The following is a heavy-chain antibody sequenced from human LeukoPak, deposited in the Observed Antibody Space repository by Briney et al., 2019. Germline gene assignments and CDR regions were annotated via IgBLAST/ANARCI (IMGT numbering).Heavy chain of an antibody. V-gene: IGHV3-23*01. Sequence: GGSLRLSCAASGFTFSSHAMNWVRQAPGKGLEWVSGISGSSGRTIYADSVKGRFTISRDNSKNTLYLQMNSLRAEDTAVYYCARDLANYDFWSGSSSGGDIWGQGTMVTVSS. D-gene: IGHD3-3*01. CDR1: GFTFSSHA. J-gene: IGHJ3*02. CDR3: ARDLANYDFWSGSSSGGDI. CDR2: ISGSSGRT.